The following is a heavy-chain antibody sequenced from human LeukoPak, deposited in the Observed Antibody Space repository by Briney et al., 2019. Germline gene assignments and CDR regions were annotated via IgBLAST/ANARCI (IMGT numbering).Heavy chain of an antibody. CDR3: ARGYYYDSSAYYSDAFDI. D-gene: IGHD3-22*01. Sequence: GGSLSLSCAASGFTVSSNYMSWVRQAPGKGLEGVSIIYSGGSTYYADSVKGRLTISRDNSKNTLYLQMNSLRAEDTAVYYCARGYYYDSSAYYSDAFDIWGQGTMVTVSS. J-gene: IGHJ3*02. CDR2: IYSGGST. V-gene: IGHV3-53*01. CDR1: GFTVSSNY.